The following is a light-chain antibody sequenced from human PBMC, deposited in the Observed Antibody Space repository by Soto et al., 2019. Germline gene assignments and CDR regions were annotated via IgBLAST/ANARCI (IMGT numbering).Light chain of an antibody. Sequence: ILMTQSPSSLSAFVGDRVTITCRASQDIANFLAWYQQKPGKVPKLLIYAASTLQSGVPSRFSGSGSGTDFTLTISSLQPEDVATYYCQKCKVAPFTFGGGTKWIS. J-gene: IGKJ4*01. V-gene: IGKV1-27*01. CDR2: AAS. CDR1: QDIANF. CDR3: QKCKVAPFT.